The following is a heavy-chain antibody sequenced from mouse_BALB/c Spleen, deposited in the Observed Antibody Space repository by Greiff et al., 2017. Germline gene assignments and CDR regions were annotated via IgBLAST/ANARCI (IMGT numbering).Heavy chain of an antibody. CDR3: ARGPSSWFAY. J-gene: IGHJ3*01. CDR2: ISDGGSYT. CDR1: GFTFSDYY. V-gene: IGHV5-4*02. Sequence: EVKVVESGGGLVKPGGSLKLSCAASGFTFSDYYMYWVRQTPEKRLEWVATISDGGSYTYYPDSVKGRFTISRDNAKNNLYLQMSSLKSEDTAMYYCARGPSSWFAYWGQGTLVTVSA.